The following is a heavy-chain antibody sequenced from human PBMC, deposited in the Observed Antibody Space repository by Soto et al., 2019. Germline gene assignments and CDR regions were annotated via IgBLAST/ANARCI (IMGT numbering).Heavy chain of an antibody. J-gene: IGHJ6*02. CDR2: INPSGGST. CDR3: ARRGPHGMDV. Sequence: ASVKVSCKASGYTFTTYYMHWVRQAPGQGLEWMGIINPSGGSTTYAQKFHDRVTMTRDTSTSTVHMELSSLRSEDTAVYYCARRGPHGMDVWGQGTTVTVS. CDR1: GYTFTTYY. D-gene: IGHD3-16*01. V-gene: IGHV1-46*01.